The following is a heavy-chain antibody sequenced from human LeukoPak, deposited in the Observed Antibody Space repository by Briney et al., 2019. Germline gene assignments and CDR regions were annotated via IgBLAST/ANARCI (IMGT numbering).Heavy chain of an antibody. J-gene: IGHJ3*02. CDR3: ARDISSGYYDAFDI. D-gene: IGHD3-22*01. Sequence: KSGGSLRLSCAASGFTFTGYSMNWVRQAPGKGLEWVSSISSSGTYVYYADSVKGRFTISRDNSKNTLYLQMNSLRAEDTAVYYCARDISSGYYDAFDIWGQGTMVTVSS. CDR1: GFTFTGYS. V-gene: IGHV3-21*01. CDR2: ISSSGTYV.